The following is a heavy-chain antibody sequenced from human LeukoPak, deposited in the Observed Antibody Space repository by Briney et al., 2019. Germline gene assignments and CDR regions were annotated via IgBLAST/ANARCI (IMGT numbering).Heavy chain of an antibody. J-gene: IGHJ4*02. D-gene: IGHD2-21*02. V-gene: IGHV4-59*01. Sequence: PPETLSLTCTVSGGSISSYYWSWIRQPPGKGLEWIGYIYYSGSTNYNPSLKSRVTISVDTSKNQFSLKLSSVTAADTAVYYCARITYCGGDCYCFDYWGQGTLVTVSS. CDR1: GGSISSYY. CDR3: ARITYCGGDCYCFDY. CDR2: IYYSGST.